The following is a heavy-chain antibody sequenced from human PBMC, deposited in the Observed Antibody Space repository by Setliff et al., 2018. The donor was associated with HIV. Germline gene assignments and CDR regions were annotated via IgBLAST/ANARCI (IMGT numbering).Heavy chain of an antibody. CDR2: ISSSGSTI. D-gene: IGHD2-2*01. CDR1: GLTFSDYY. CDR3: ARSRSTRDAFDL. V-gene: IGHV3-11*04. Sequence: GGSLRLSCAASGLTFSDYYMSWIRQAPGKGLEWVSYISSSGSTIYYADSVKGRFTISRDNAKNSLYLEMNSLRAEDTAVYYCARSRSTRDAFDLWGQGTMVTVSS. J-gene: IGHJ3*01.